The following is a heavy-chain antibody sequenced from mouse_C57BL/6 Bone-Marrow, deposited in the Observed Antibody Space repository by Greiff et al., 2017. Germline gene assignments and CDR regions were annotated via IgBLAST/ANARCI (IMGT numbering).Heavy chain of an antibody. D-gene: IGHD2-5*01. CDR3: ARTYSNYPYYAMDY. CDR2: IYPGSGST. J-gene: IGHJ4*01. CDR1: GYTFTSYW. Sequence: QVQLQQPGAELVKPGASVKMSCKASGYTFTSYWITWVKQKPGQGLEWIGDIYPGSGSTNYNEKFKSKATLTVDTSSSTAHMQLSSLTSEDSAVYYCARTYSNYPYYAMDYWGQGTSVTVSS. V-gene: IGHV1-55*01.